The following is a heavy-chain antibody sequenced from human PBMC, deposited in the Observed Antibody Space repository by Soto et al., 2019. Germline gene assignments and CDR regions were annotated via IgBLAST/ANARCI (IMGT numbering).Heavy chain of an antibody. Sequence: SETLSLTCTVSGGSISSGDYYWSWIRQPPGKGLEWIGYIYYSGSTYYNPSLKSRVTISVDTSKNQFSLKLSSVTAADTAVYYCARHHMTTVYVDYWGQGTLVTVSS. CDR2: IYYSGST. J-gene: IGHJ4*02. V-gene: IGHV4-30-4*01. CDR3: ARHHMTTVYVDY. CDR1: GGSISSGDYY. D-gene: IGHD4-17*01.